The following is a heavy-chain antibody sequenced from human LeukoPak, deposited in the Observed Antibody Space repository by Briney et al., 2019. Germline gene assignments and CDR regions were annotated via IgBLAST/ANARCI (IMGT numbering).Heavy chain of an antibody. CDR3: AKDASLEWSIDY. D-gene: IGHD3-3*01. CDR1: GFTFATYD. Sequence: GGSLRLSCAASGFTFATYDMSWVRQAPGKGLEWVSAISGNGRGTYYADSVKGRFTISRDNSKNTLYLQMNSLRAEDTAVYYCAKDASLEWSIDYWGQGTLVTVSS. V-gene: IGHV3-23*01. J-gene: IGHJ4*02. CDR2: ISGNGRGT.